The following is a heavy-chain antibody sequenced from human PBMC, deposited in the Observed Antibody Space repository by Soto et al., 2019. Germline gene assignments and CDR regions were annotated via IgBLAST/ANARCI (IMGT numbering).Heavy chain of an antibody. Sequence: QVQLVQSGAAVKKPGSSVKVSCKASGGTFSSYTISWVRQAPGQGLEWMGRIIPILGIANYAQKFQGRVTITADKSTSXXYMELSSLRSEDTAVYYCARANYGSGSYYANWFDPWGQGTLVTVSS. CDR2: IIPILGIA. CDR1: GGTFSSYT. J-gene: IGHJ5*02. D-gene: IGHD3-10*01. CDR3: ARANYGSGSYYANWFDP. V-gene: IGHV1-69*02.